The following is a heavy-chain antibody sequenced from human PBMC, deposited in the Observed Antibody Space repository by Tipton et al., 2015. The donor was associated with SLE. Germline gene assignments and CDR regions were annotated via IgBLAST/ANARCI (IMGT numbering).Heavy chain of an antibody. CDR3: ARGSGFYGMDV. V-gene: IGHV4-30-4*01. D-gene: IGHD3-10*01. J-gene: IGHJ6*02. CDR2: IYYSGST. CDR1: GGSISSGDYY. Sequence: LRLSCTVSGGSISSGDYYWSWIRQPPGKGLEWIGYIYYSGSTYYNPSLKSRVTISVDTSKNQFSLKLSSVTAADTAVYYCARGSGFYGMDVWGQGTTVTVSS.